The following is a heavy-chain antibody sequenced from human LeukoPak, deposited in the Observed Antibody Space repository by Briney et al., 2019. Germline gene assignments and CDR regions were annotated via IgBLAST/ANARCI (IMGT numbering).Heavy chain of an antibody. V-gene: IGHV1-3*01. J-gene: IGHJ4*02. Sequence: ASVKVSCKASGYTFTNYAIHWVRQAPGQRLEWMGWINADNGNTKYSQKFQGRVTITRDTSASTAYMEVSSLRSEDTAVYYCARGPPNWGPDFWGQGTLITVSS. CDR3: ARGPPNWGPDF. D-gene: IGHD7-27*01. CDR1: GYTFTNYA. CDR2: INADNGNT.